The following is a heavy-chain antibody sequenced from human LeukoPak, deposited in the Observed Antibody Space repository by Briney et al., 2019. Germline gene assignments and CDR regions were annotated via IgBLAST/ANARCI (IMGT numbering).Heavy chain of an antibody. V-gene: IGHV3-7*01. J-gene: IGHJ4*02. CDR1: GFTFSSYW. CDR3: ARGPTRANSSDY. CDR2: IKQDGSEK. D-gene: IGHD2/OR15-2a*01. Sequence: GGSLRLSCAVSGFTFSSYWMSWVRQPPGKGLEWVAKIKQDGSEKYYVDSVKGRFTISRDNAKNSLYLQMNSLRVEDTALYYCARGPTRANSSDYWGQGTLVTVSS.